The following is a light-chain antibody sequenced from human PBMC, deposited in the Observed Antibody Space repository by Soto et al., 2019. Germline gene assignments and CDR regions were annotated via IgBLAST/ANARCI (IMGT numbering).Light chain of an antibody. Sequence: QSALTQPASVSGSPGQSITIYCTGTSSDVGSYNYVSWYQQHPGKAPKLMIDEVSDRPSGISSRSSGSKSGNTASLTISGLQPEDEADDYCSSYTSSSTLFGTGTKLTVL. V-gene: IGLV2-14*01. CDR3: SSYTSSSTL. J-gene: IGLJ1*01. CDR2: EVS. CDR1: SSDVGSYNY.